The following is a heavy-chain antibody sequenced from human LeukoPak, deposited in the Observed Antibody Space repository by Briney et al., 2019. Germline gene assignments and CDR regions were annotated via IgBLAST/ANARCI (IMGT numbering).Heavy chain of an antibody. Sequence: GSLRLSCAASGFVVSTNYMSWVRQAPGKGLEWVSVLYSGGSTCYTDSVKGRFTISRDNSNNTLYLQMNNLRSEDTAVYCARPSPPGDGYNPPDHWGQGTLVTVSS. CDR1: GFVVSTNY. CDR3: ARPSPPGDGYNPPDH. CDR2: LYSGGST. J-gene: IGHJ4*02. V-gene: IGHV3-66*04. D-gene: IGHD5-24*01.